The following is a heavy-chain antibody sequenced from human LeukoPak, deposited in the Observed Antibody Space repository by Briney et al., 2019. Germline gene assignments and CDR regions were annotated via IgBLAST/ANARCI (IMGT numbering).Heavy chain of an antibody. V-gene: IGHV3-21*06. Sequence: GGSLRLSCAASGFTFSTYEMNWVRQAPGKGLEWVSSIGTDGYSYSAVSEKGRFTISRDNAKSTLYLQMDSLTVEDTALYYCARGTIGGNPASAYWGQGTLVTVSS. D-gene: IGHD4-23*01. CDR3: ARGTIGGNPASAY. J-gene: IGHJ4*02. CDR2: IGTDGYS. CDR1: GFTFSTYE.